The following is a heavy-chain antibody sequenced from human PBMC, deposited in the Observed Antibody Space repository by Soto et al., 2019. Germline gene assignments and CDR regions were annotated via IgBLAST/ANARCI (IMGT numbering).Heavy chain of an antibody. Sequence: GGSLRLSCAASGFTFSMYWMHWVRQVPGKGPEWVSRINDDGISTNYADSVKGRFTISRDNAKNTLYLQMNALRVEDTAVYYCTRGHRSTSTGTGAFWGQGTLVTVSS. D-gene: IGHD1-1*01. CDR1: GFTFSMYW. V-gene: IGHV3-74*01. J-gene: IGHJ4*02. CDR3: TRGHRSTSTGTGAF. CDR2: INDDGIST.